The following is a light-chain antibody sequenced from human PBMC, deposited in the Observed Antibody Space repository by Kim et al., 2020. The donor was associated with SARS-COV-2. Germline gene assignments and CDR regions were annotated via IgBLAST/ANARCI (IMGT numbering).Light chain of an antibody. Sequence: QSALTQPRSVSRSPGQSVTISCTGTSSDVGGYNYVSWYQQHPGKAPKLMIYDVNKRPSGVPDRFSGSKSGNTASLTISGLQAEDEADYYCCSYAGSYTYWVFGGGTQLTVL. CDR2: DVN. J-gene: IGLJ3*02. V-gene: IGLV2-11*01. CDR1: SSDVGGYNY. CDR3: CSYAGSYTYWV.